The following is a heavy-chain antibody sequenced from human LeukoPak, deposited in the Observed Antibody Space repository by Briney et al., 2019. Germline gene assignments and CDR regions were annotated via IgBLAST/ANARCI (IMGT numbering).Heavy chain of an antibody. CDR1: GYTFTGYY. CDR2: INPNSGGT. D-gene: IGHD4-17*01. CDR3: ARGGDNDYGDYWFDP. V-gene: IGHV1-2*02. Sequence: GSVKVSCKASGYTFTGYYMHWVRQAPGLGLEGMGWINPNSGGTNYAQKFQGRVTMTRDTSISTAYMELSRLRSDDTAVYYCARGGDNDYGDYWFDPWGQGTLVTVSS. J-gene: IGHJ5*02.